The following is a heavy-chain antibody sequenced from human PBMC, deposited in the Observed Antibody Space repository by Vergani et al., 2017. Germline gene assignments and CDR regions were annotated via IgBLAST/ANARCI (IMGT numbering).Heavy chain of an antibody. CDR1: GFTFSNAW. D-gene: IGHD5-24*01. Sequence: EVQLVESGGGLVKPGGSLRLSCAASGFTFSNAWMSWVRQAPGKGLEWVGRIKSKTDGGTTDYAAPVKGRFTISRDESKNSLYLQMNSLRAEDTAVYYCARDLRYYLEMATITLVPPDYWGQGTLVTVSS. J-gene: IGHJ4*02. CDR3: ARDLRYYLEMATITLVPPDY. CDR2: IKSKTDGGTT. V-gene: IGHV3-15*01.